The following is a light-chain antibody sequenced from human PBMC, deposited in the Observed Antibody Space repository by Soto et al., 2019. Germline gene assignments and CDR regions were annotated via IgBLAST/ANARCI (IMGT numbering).Light chain of an antibody. V-gene: IGKV3-20*01. J-gene: IGKJ5*01. CDR2: GAS. CDR1: QTVTRNY. Sequence: EIVLTQSPGTLSLSPGERATLSCRASQTVTRNYLAWHQQKPGQTPRLLVYGASSRATGIPDRFSGSGSGTDFTLTISRLEPDDSAVYYCQQHGISHITFGQGTRLEIK. CDR3: QQHGISHIT.